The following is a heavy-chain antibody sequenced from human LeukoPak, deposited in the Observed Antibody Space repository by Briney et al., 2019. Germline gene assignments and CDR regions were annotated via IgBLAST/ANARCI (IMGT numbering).Heavy chain of an antibody. J-gene: IGHJ4*02. Sequence: SETLSLTCTVSGGSISSGSYYWSWIRQPAGKGLEWIGRIYTSGSTNYNPSLKSRVAISVDTSKNQFSLKLSSVTAADTAVYYCARGKRYSNSVDYWGQGTLVTVSS. D-gene: IGHD4-11*01. CDR2: IYTSGST. V-gene: IGHV4-61*02. CDR3: ARGKRYSNSVDY. CDR1: GGSISSGSYY.